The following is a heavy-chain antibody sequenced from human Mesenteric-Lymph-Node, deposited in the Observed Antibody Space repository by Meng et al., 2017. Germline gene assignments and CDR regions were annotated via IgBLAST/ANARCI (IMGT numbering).Heavy chain of an antibody. D-gene: IGHD2-21*02. J-gene: IGHJ4*02. Sequence: QGQLGQSGAEGKNPGASGKVAGKTSGYSFTTYGIHWVRQAPGQSLEWMGWVNAASGNTRYSQKFQDRVTINRDTSASSAYMEVSSLRSEDTAVYYCAKSSLHAGTLYFDSWGQGTLVTVSS. V-gene: IGHV1-3*01. CDR2: VNAASGNT. CDR3: AKSSLHAGTLYFDS. CDR1: GYSFTTYG.